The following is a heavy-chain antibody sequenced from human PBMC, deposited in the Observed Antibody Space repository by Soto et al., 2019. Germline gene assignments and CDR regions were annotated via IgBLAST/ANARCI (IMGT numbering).Heavy chain of an antibody. V-gene: IGHV1-69*02. J-gene: IGHJ4*02. Sequence: QVQLVQSGAEVKKPGSSVKVSCEASGGTFTSYTISWVRQAPGQGLEWMGRIIPMLGIPNYAQKFQGRVTITADKSTSTAYMELSSLISEDTAVDYGVSVVGGFDYWGQGTLVTVSS. CDR3: VSVVGGFDY. CDR2: IIPMLGIP. CDR1: GGTFTSYT. D-gene: IGHD2-15*01.